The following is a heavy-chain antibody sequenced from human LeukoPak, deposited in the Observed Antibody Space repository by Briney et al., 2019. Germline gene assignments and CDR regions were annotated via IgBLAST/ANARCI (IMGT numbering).Heavy chain of an antibody. V-gene: IGHV1-69*05. Sequence: SVKVSCKASGGTFSSYAISWVRQAPGQGLEWMGRIIPIFGTANYAQKFQGRVTITTDESTSTAYMELSSLRSEDTAVYYCARLAGTTFELKTIDYWGQGTLVTVSS. CDR3: ARLAGTTFELKTIDY. J-gene: IGHJ4*02. CDR1: GGTFSSYA. D-gene: IGHD1-7*01. CDR2: IIPIFGTA.